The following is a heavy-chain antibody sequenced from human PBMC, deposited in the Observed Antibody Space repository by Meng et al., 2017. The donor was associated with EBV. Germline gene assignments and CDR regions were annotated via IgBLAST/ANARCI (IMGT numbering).Heavy chain of an antibody. CDR2: IYYTGST. CDR1: GGSVNNESYY. V-gene: IGHV4-61*01. J-gene: IGHJ5*02. D-gene: IGHD4-11*01. CDR3: ARGDYTNYPRWFDP. Sequence: QVQLQESGPGLVKPSETLPPTCTVSGGSVNNESYYWGWIRQPPGKGLEYIGYIYYTGSTNYNSSLKSRVTISLDKSKNQFSLKLTSLTAADTAIYYCARGDYTNYPRWFDPWGQGTLCNVSS.